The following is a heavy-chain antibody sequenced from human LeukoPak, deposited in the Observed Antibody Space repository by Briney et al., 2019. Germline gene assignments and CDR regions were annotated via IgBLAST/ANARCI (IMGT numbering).Heavy chain of an antibody. CDR2: INPNSGGT. CDR3: ARDYGGSSGYFFDY. CDR1: GYTFTGYY. J-gene: IGHJ4*02. D-gene: IGHD3-22*01. V-gene: IGHV1-2*02. Sequence: ASVKVSCKASGYTFTGYYMHWVRQAPGQGLEWMGWINPNSGGTNYAQKFQGRVTMTRDTSISTAYMELRSLRSDDTAVYYCARDYGGSSGYFFDYWGQGTLVTVSS.